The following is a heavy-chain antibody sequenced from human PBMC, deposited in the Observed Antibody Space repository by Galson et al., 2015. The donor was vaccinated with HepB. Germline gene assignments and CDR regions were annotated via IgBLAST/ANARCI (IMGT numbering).Heavy chain of an antibody. CDR1: GFRLTDHA. Sequence: SLRLSCAASGFRLTDHAMNWVRRAPGKGLEWAAYISSDSTTIHYADSVKGRFTISRDNGKNSVFPQMNSLRGDDTAVYYCVRDRGSGFGGNDVPSFDYWGRGSLVTVSP. CDR2: ISSDSTTI. CDR3: VRDRGSGFGGNDVPSFDY. V-gene: IGHV3-48*01. D-gene: IGHD5-12*01. J-gene: IGHJ4*02.